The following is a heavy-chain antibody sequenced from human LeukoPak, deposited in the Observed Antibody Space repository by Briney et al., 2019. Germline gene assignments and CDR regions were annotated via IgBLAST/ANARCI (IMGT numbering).Heavy chain of an antibody. D-gene: IGHD2-21*02. CDR2: MNPDGSVK. V-gene: IGHV3-7*01. CDR1: DFTFSNSW. CDR3: ARDHTGGDCYSY. Sequence: GGSLRLSCAASDFTFSNSWMTWVRQAPGKGLEWVGDMNPDGSVKAYVDSVKGRFTMSRDNTENSLYLQMNSLRADDTAMYYCARDHTGGDCYSYWGQGTLVTVSS. J-gene: IGHJ4*02.